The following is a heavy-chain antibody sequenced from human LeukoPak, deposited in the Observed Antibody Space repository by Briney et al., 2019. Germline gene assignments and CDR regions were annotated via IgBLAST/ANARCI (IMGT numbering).Heavy chain of an antibody. V-gene: IGHV3-53*01. CDR2: IYSGGST. CDR1: GGSITSGDYW. Sequence: ETLSLTCTVSGGSITSGDYWWTWIRQPPGKGLEWVSVIYSGGSTYYADSVKGRFTISRDNSKNTLYLQMNSLRAEDTAVYYCARFQLGYFDYWGQGTLVTVSS. CDR3: ARFQLGYFDY. J-gene: IGHJ4*02. D-gene: IGHD1-1*01.